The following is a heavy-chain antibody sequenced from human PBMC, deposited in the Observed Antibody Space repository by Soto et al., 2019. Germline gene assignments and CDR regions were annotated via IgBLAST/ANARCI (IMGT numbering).Heavy chain of an antibody. CDR3: ARHINEGYADAGDGRRNR. J-gene: IGHJ5*02. CDR2: MIYILGIT. Sequence: QVQLVQSGAEVKKPGSSVKVSCKASGGSSSRHTINWVRQAPGQGLEWIGSMIYILGITNYAQKFQGRVTINADQATSTACMGLSGLKSDDPAVYYCARHINEGYADAGDGRRNRWGQGTLVTVSS. D-gene: IGHD2-15*01. CDR1: GGSSSRHT. V-gene: IGHV1-69*02.